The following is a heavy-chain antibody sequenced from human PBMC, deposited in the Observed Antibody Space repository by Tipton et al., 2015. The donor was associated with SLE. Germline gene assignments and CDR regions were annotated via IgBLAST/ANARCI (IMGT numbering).Heavy chain of an antibody. CDR1: GGSISSHY. CDR2: IYYSGST. J-gene: IGHJ2*01. V-gene: IGHV4-59*08. CDR3: ARHPGSLWYFGL. Sequence: TLSLTCTVSGGSISSHYCSWIRQPPGKGLEWIGYIYYSGSTYYNPSLKSRVTISVDTSKNQFSLKLSSVTAADTAVYYCARHPGSLWYFGLWGRGTLVTVSS.